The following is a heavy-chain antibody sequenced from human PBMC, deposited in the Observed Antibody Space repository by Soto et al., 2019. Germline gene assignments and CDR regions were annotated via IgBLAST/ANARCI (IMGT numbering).Heavy chain of an antibody. CDR1: GDTVSNFA. CDR2: IIPTFGTT. V-gene: IGHV1-69*01. Sequence: QVQLVQSGAEVKKPGSSVKVSCKASGDTVSNFAIIWVRQAPGQGLEWMGGIIPTFGTTDYAQSFQGRVSITADESTQTASMDLSGLRFEDTAIYFCARVDKSLFGGGEWFDPWGQGTLITVSS. CDR3: ARVDKSLFGGGEWFDP. D-gene: IGHD3-16*01. J-gene: IGHJ5*02.